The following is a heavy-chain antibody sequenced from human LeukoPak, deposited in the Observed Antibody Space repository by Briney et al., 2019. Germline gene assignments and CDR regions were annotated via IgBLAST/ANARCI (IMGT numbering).Heavy chain of an antibody. CDR3: AGTYCGDDCYSRLVYYFDY. Sequence: SETLSLTCTVSGGSISSYYWSWIRQPPGKGLEWIGYIYYSGSTNYNPSLKSRVTISVDTSKNQFSLKLSSVTAADTAVYYCAGTYCGDDCYSRLVYYFDYWGQGTLVTVSS. D-gene: IGHD2-21*02. V-gene: IGHV4-59*01. J-gene: IGHJ4*02. CDR1: GGSISSYY. CDR2: IYYSGST.